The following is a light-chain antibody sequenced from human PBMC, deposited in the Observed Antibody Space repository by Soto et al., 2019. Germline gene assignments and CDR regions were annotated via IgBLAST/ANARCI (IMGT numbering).Light chain of an antibody. J-gene: IGLJ1*01. CDR1: SSDVGGYDY. Sequence: QSALTQPPSASGSPGHSVTICCSGTSSDVGGYDYVSWYQQHPGKAPKLMIYEVTIRPSGVSDRFSGSKSGNTASLTVSGLQAEDEADYYCSSYTGGNPSYVFGTGTKVTVL. CDR2: EVT. CDR3: SSYTGGNPSYV. V-gene: IGLV2-8*01.